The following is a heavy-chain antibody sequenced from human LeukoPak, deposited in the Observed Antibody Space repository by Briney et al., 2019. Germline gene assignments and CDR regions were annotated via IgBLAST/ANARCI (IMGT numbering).Heavy chain of an antibody. Sequence: GASVTVSCKASGYTFTSYYMHWVRQAPGQGLEWMGLINPSGGSTSYAQKFQGRVTMTRDTSTSTVYMELSSLRSEDTAVYYCARADSSGYYFFNYFDYWGQGTLVTVSS. D-gene: IGHD3-22*01. V-gene: IGHV1-46*01. CDR2: INPSGGST. CDR3: ARADSSGYYFFNYFDY. CDR1: GYTFTSYY. J-gene: IGHJ4*02.